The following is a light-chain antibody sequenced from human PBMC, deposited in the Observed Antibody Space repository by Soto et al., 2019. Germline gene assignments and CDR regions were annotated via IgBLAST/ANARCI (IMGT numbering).Light chain of an antibody. J-gene: IGKJ1*01. Sequence: AIQMTQFPSSLSASLRDRVVISCRTSQDIRNKLVWYQQKPGQAPKLLIFGASTLDSGVPSRFSGSGSGTRFTLTISSLQPEDVATYYCLHECNYPWTFGQGTKVDIK. V-gene: IGKV1-6*01. CDR3: LHECNYPWT. CDR1: QDIRNK. CDR2: GAS.